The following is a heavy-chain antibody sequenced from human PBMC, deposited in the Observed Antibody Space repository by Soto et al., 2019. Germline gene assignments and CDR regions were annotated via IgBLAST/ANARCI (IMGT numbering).Heavy chain of an antibody. CDR3: AREGIAAALDY. CDR1: GFTFSSYS. J-gene: IGHJ4*02. CDR2: ISSSSSYI. V-gene: IGHV3-21*01. Sequence: EVQLVESGGGLVKPGGSLRLSCAASGFTFSSYSMNWVLQAPGKGLEWVSSISSSSSYIYYADSVKGRFTISRDNAKNSRYRQVNTLRAEDTAVYYCAREGIAAALDYWGQGTLVTVSS. D-gene: IGHD6-13*01.